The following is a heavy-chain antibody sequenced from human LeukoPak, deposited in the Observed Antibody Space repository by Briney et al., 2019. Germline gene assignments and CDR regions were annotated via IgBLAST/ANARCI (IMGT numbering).Heavy chain of an antibody. CDR2: IYYSGST. CDR1: GGSLSSYY. D-gene: IGHD2-15*01. CDR3: ARDQGYCSGGSCYTDDAFDI. Sequence: PSETLSLTCTVAGGSLSSYYWSWIRQPPGKGLEWIGYIYYSGSTNYNPSLKSRFTISVATSKNQFSLKLSSVTAADTAVYYCARDQGYCSGGSCYTDDAFDIWGQGTMVTVSS. V-gene: IGHV4-59*01. J-gene: IGHJ3*02.